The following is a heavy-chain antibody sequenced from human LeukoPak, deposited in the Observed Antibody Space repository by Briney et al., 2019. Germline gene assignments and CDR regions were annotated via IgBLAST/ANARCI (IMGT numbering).Heavy chain of an antibody. V-gene: IGHV4-59*01. J-gene: IGHJ5*02. CDR3: ARAHEGGWFDP. Sequence: PSETLSLTCTVSGGSISSYYWSWIRQPPEKGLEWIGYIYYSGSTNYNPSLKSRVTISVDTSKNQFSLKLSSVTAADTAVYYCARAHEGGWFDPWGQGTLVTVSS. CDR2: IYYSGST. CDR1: GGSISSYY. D-gene: IGHD3-16*01.